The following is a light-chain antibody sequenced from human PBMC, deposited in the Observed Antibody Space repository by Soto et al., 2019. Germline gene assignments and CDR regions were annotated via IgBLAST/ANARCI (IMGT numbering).Light chain of an antibody. CDR2: GAS. J-gene: IGKJ3*01. CDR1: QSVSSI. Sequence: EIVMTQSPATLSVSPGERATFSCRASQSVSSILAWYQQKPGQAPRLLIYGASTRATGIPARFSGSGSGTEVTLNISSLQSEDVAVYYCQQYNNRPFTFGPGTKVHIK. CDR3: QQYNNRPFT. V-gene: IGKV3-15*01.